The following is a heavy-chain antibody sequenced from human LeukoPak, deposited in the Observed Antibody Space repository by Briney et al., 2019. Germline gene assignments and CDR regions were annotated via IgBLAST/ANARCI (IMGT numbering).Heavy chain of an antibody. V-gene: IGHV4-31*03. D-gene: IGHD2-15*01. CDR2: IYYSRTT. CDR3: ARYRDSGGRLAFDI. J-gene: IGHJ3*02. Sequence: PSQTLSLTCTVSGGSISSDGYYWTWIRQHPGKGLEWIGYIYYSRTTYYNPSLESRVTLSVDTSKNQFSLRLSSVTAADTAVYYCARYRDSGGRLAFDIWGQGTMATVSS. CDR1: GGSISSDGYY.